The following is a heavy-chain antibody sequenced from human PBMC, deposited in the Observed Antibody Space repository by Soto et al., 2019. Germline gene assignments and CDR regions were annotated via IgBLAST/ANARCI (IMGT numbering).Heavy chain of an antibody. CDR3: TRRPYCGGDCPDYFDY. CDR2: IRSKAYGGTT. V-gene: IGHV3-49*03. D-gene: IGHD2-21*02. CDR1: GFTFGDYA. Sequence: PGGSLRLSCTASGFTFGDYAMSWFRQAPGKGLEWVGFIRSKAYGGTTEYAASVKGRFTISRDDSKSIAYPQMNSLKTEDTAVYYCTRRPYCGGDCPDYFDYWGQGTLVTVSS. J-gene: IGHJ4*02.